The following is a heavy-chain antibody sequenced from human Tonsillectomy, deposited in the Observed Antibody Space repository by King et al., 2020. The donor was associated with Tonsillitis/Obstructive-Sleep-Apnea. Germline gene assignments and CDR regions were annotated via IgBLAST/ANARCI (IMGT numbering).Heavy chain of an antibody. Sequence: VQLVESGGGLVQPGGSLRLSCAASGFTFSSYWMSWVRQAPGQGLEWGANINQDGSEKYYVDSLKGRFTISRDNAKNSLYRQMNSLRAEDTAVYYCARARGSYSLDYWGQGTLVTVSS. CDR1: GFTFSSYW. CDR2: INQDGSEK. J-gene: IGHJ4*02. D-gene: IGHD1-26*01. CDR3: ARARGSYSLDY. V-gene: IGHV3-7*04.